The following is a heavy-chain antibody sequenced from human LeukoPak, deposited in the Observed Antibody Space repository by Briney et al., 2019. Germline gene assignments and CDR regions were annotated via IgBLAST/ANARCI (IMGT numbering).Heavy chain of an antibody. Sequence: PGGSLRLSCAASGFTFSSYWMHWVRQAPGKGLVWVSRINSDGSSTSYADSVKGRFTISRDNAKNTLYLQMNSLRAEDTAVYYCVSAPGSGWSGFDYWGQGTLVTVSS. CDR1: GFTFSSYW. V-gene: IGHV3-74*01. D-gene: IGHD6-19*01. CDR2: INSDGSST. CDR3: VSAPGSGWSGFDY. J-gene: IGHJ4*02.